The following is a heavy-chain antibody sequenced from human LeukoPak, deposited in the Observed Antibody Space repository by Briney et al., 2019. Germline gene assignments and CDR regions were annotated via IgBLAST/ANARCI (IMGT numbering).Heavy chain of an antibody. V-gene: IGHV3-21*01. J-gene: IGHJ6*02. CDR1: GGSISSSS. D-gene: IGHD6-13*01. Sequence: ETLSLTCTVSGGSISSSSYYWGWIRQPPGKGLEWVSSISSSSNYVFYADSVKGRITISRDNAKNSLYLQINSLRAEDTAVYYCARDPRGAAGTYGMDVWGQGTTVTVSS. CDR2: ISSSSNYV. CDR3: ARDPRGAAGTYGMDV.